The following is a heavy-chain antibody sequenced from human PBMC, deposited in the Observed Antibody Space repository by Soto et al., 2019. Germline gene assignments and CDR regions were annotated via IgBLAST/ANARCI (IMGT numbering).Heavy chain of an antibody. CDR2: IYYSGST. Sequence: SETLSLTCTVSGGSISSYYWSWIRQPPGKGLEWIGYIYYSGSTNYNPSLTSRVTISVDTSKNQFSLKLSSVTAADTAVYYCARAAIRYFDYWGQGTLVTVSS. J-gene: IGHJ4*02. V-gene: IGHV4-59*01. D-gene: IGHD3-9*01. CDR3: ARAAIRYFDY. CDR1: GGSISSYY.